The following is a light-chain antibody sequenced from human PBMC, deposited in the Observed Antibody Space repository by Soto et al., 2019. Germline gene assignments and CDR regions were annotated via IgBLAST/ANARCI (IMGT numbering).Light chain of an antibody. CDR2: GAS. Sequence: EIVMTQSPATLSVSPGERATLSCRASQSVSSDLAWYQQKPGQAPRLLIYGASTRATDIPARFSGSGSGTEFTLTISSLQSEDFAAYYCQQYNNWLVTFGQGTKVEIK. CDR3: QQYNNWLVT. V-gene: IGKV3-15*01. CDR1: QSVSSD. J-gene: IGKJ1*01.